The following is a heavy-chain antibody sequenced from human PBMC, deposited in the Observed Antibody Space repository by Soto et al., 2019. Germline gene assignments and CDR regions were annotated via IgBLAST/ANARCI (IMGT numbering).Heavy chain of an antibody. V-gene: IGHV5-51*01. J-gene: IGHJ6*02. D-gene: IGHD3-22*01. Sequence: EVQLVQSGAEVKKPGESLKISCKGSGYSFTSYWIGWVRQMPGKGLEWMGIIYPGDSDTRYSPSFQGQVTISADKSISTAYLQWSSLKASDTAMYYCARLTYYYDSSGLTAGYYYGMDVWGQGTTVTVSS. CDR1: GYSFTSYW. CDR3: ARLTYYYDSSGLTAGYYYGMDV. CDR2: IYPGDSDT.